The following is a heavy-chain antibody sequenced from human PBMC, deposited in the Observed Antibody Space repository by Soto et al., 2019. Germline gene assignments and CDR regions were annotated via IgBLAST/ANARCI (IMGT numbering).Heavy chain of an antibody. V-gene: IGHV1-18*01. CDR3: ARAPRSSWYAP. J-gene: IGHJ5*02. D-gene: IGHD6-13*01. CDR1: GYTFTSYG. CDR2: ISAYNGNT. Sequence: QVQLVQSGAEVKKPGASVKVSCMASGYTFTSYGISCVRQAPGQWLGWMGWISAYNGNTNYAQKLQRRVNMTTDTSTSTADVEQRSLRSDVTAVYYCARAPRSSWYAPWGQGPLVTVSS.